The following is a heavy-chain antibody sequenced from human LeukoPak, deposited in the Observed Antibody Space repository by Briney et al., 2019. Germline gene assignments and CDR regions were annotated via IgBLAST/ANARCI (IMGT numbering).Heavy chain of an antibody. D-gene: IGHD2/OR15-2a*01. V-gene: IGHV3-15*01. Sequence: GGSLRLSCAGSGFTFSGAWLSWVRQAPGKGLEWIGRIQDGGTTDYAAPVKGRFTISRDDPKATLYLQMNSLKTEDTAIYYCTTVTHFYLGGQGILVTVSS. J-gene: IGHJ4*02. CDR2: IQDGGTT. CDR3: TTVTHFYL. CDR1: GFTFSGAW.